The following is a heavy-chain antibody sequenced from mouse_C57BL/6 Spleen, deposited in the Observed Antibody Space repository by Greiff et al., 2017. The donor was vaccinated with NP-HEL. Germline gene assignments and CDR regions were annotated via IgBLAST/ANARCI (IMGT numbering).Heavy chain of an antibody. J-gene: IGHJ4*01. CDR2: IDPSDSYT. CDR3: ARYRYAMDY. V-gene: IGHV1-50*01. Sequence: QVQLQQPGAELVKPGASVKLSCKASGYTFTSYWMQWVKQRPGQGLEWIGEIDPSDSYTNYNQKFKGKATLTVDTSSSTAYMQLSSLTSEDSAVYYCARYRYAMDYWGQGTSVTVSS. CDR1: GYTFTSYW.